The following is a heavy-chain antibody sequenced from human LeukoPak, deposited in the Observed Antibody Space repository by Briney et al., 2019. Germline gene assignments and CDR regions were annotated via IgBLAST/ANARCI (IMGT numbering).Heavy chain of an antibody. V-gene: IGHV4-4*07. CDR3: ARQNGDYLWYLDY. J-gene: IGHJ4*02. D-gene: IGHD4-17*01. CDR1: GYSISSYS. Sequence: SETLSLTCTVSGYSISSYSWTWIRQPAGKGLEWFGRISTSGSTSYNPSLKSRVTMSLNTSKNQFFLRLTSVTAADTAIYYCARQNGDYLWYLDYWGQGTLVTVSS. CDR2: ISTSGST.